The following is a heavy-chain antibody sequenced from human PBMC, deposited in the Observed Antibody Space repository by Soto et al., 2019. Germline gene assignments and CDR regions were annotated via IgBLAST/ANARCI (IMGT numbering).Heavy chain of an antibody. CDR3: ARGRTGYLTQPNYFDY. CDR2: INHSGST. Sequence: SETLSLTCAVYGGSFSGYYWSWIRQPPGKGLEWIGEINHSGSTNYNPSLKSRVTISVDTSKNQFSLKLSSVTAADKAVYYCARGRTGYLTQPNYFDYWGQGTLVTVSS. D-gene: IGHD3-9*01. J-gene: IGHJ4*02. V-gene: IGHV4-34*01. CDR1: GGSFSGYY.